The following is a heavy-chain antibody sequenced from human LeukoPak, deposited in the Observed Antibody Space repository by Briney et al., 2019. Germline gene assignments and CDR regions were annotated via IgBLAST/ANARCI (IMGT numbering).Heavy chain of an antibody. J-gene: IGHJ6*03. D-gene: IGHD3-3*01. Sequence: SETLSLTCTVSGGSISSGSYYWSWIRQPAGKGLEWIGRIHTSGSTNYNPSLKSRVTISVDTSKNQFSLKLSSVAAADTAVYYCGLSIHYYYMDVWGKGTTVTVSS. CDR1: GGSISSGSYY. CDR2: IHTSGST. V-gene: IGHV4-61*02. CDR3: GLSIHYYYMDV.